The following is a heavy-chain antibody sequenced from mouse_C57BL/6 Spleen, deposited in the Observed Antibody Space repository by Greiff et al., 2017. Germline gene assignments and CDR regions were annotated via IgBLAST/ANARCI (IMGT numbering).Heavy chain of an antibody. V-gene: IGHV1-53*01. Sequence: QVQLKQPGTELVKPGASVKLSRKASGYTFTSYWMHWVKQRPGQGLEWIGNINPSNGGTKYNEKFKSKATLTVDKSSSTAYMQLSSLTSEDSAVYYWARWDLSRRYFDVWGTGTTVTVSS. CDR3: ARWDLSRRYFDV. D-gene: IGHD2-3*01. CDR1: GYTFTSYW. J-gene: IGHJ1*03. CDR2: INPSNGGT.